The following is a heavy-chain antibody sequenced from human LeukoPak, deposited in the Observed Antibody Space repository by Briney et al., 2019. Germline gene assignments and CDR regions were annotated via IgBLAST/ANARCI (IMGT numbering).Heavy chain of an antibody. V-gene: IGHV3-23*01. CDR2: IRGSGGSNT. CDR3: AKGVLRSSPDY. Sequence: PGGSLRLSCAASGFTLSTYAMSWVRQAPGKGLEWVSSIRGSGGSNTYYADSVQGRFTISRDNSKNTLYLQMNTLRAEDTAVYYCAKGVLRSSPDYWGQGTLVTVSS. CDR1: GFTLSTYA. J-gene: IGHJ4*02. D-gene: IGHD5-12*01.